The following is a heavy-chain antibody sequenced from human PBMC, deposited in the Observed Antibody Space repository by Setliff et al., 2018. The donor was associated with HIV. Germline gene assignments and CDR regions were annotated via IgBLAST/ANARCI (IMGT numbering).Heavy chain of an antibody. Sequence: PSETLSLTCAVYGGSFSGYYWSWIRQPPGKGLEWIGEINHSGSTNYNPSLKSRVTISVDTSKNQFSLKLSSVTAADTAVYYCARVLNYDILTGLGPYWYFDLWGRGTLVTVSS. CDR1: GGSFSGYY. J-gene: IGHJ2*01. CDR2: INHSGST. D-gene: IGHD3-9*01. CDR3: ARVLNYDILTGLGPYWYFDL. V-gene: IGHV4-34*01.